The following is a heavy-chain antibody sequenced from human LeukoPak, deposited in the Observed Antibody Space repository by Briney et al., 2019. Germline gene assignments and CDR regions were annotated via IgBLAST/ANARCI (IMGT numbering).Heavy chain of an antibody. Sequence: SETLSLTCTVSGGSISSSRYYWGWIRQPPGKGLEWIGNIYYSGSTYYNPSLKSRVTISVDTSKNQFTLNLNSVTAADTAVYYCARDGVMVIGYFGDWGQGTLVTVSS. CDR3: ARDGVMVIGYFGD. CDR2: IYYSGST. D-gene: IGHD3-22*01. V-gene: IGHV4-39*06. J-gene: IGHJ4*02. CDR1: GGSISSSRYY.